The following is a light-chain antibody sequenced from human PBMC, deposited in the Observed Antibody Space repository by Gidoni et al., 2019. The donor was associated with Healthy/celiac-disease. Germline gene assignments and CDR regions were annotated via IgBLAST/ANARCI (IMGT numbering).Light chain of an antibody. J-gene: IGLJ2*01. CDR2: EVS. Sequence: QSALTQPASLSGSPGPSITISCTGTSSDVGGYNYVSWYQQHPGKAPKLMIYEVSNRPSGVPDRFSGSKSGNTASLTISGLQAEDEADYYCSSYTSSSTLVVFGGGTKLTVL. V-gene: IGLV2-14*01. CDR3: SSYTSSSTLVV. CDR1: SSDVGGYNY.